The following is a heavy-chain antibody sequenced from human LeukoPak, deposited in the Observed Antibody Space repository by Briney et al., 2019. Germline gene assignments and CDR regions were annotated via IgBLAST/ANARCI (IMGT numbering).Heavy chain of an antibody. Sequence: ASVKVSCKASGYTFTNYAMNWVRQAPGQGLEWMGWINPDTGNPTYAQGFTGRFVFSLDTSVSTTYLQISSLKAEDTALYYCARAYQRLGELSLPDYWGQGTLVTVSS. D-gene: IGHD3-16*02. CDR1: GYTFTNYA. CDR3: ARAYQRLGELSLPDY. V-gene: IGHV7-4-1*02. J-gene: IGHJ4*02. CDR2: INPDTGNP.